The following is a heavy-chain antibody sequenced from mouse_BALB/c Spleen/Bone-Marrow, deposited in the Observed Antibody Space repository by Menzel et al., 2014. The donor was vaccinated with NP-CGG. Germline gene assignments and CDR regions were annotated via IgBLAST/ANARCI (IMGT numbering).Heavy chain of an antibody. V-gene: IGHV4-1*02. CDR2: INPDSNTI. Sequence: EVQVVESGGGLVQPGGSLKLSCAASGFDFSRYWMSWVRQAPGKGLEWIGEINPDSNTINYTPSLKDKFIISRDNAKNTLYLQMSKVRSEDTALYYCARLGYYGSFAFFGQATLVTVSA. D-gene: IGHD1-2*01. CDR3: ARLGYYGSFAF. CDR1: GFDFSRYW. J-gene: IGHJ3*01.